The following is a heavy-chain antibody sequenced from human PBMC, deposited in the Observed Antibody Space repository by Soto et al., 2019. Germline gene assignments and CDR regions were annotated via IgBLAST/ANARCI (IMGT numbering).Heavy chain of an antibody. J-gene: IGHJ4*02. V-gene: IGHV4-59*01. CDR3: AGVWWTVAGPGHFDY. D-gene: IGHD6-19*01. CDR1: GGSISSYY. CDR2: IYYSGST. Sequence: QVQLQESGPGLVKPSETLSLTCTVSGGSISSYYWSWIRQPPGKGLEWLGYIYYSGSTNYNPSLRSRVTISVDTSKNQFSLELSSVTAADTAVYYCAGVWWTVAGPGHFDYWGQGTLVTVSS.